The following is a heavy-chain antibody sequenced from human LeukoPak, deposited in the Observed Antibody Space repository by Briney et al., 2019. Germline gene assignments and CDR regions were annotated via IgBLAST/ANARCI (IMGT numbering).Heavy chain of an antibody. CDR2: IGTAGDT. CDR1: GFTFSSYD. V-gene: IGHV3-13*01. D-gene: IGHD4-11*01. Sequence: PGGSLRLSCAASGFTFSSYDMHWVRQATGKGLEWVSAIGTAGDTYYPGSVKGRFTTSRENAKNSLYLQVNSLRAGDTAVYYCARETTHNWFDPWGQGTLVTVSS. J-gene: IGHJ5*02. CDR3: ARETTHNWFDP.